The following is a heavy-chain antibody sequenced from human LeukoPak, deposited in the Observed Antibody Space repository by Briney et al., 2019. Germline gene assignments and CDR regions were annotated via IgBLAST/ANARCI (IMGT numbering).Heavy chain of an antibody. D-gene: IGHD3-22*01. Sequence: GGSLRLSCAASGFTVSSNYMSWVRQAPGKGLEWVSVIYSGGSTYYADSVKGRFTISRDNSKNTLYLQMNSLRAEDTAFYCARDRGYYYDSSGTGYFDYWGQGTLVTVSS. J-gene: IGHJ4*02. CDR2: IYSGGST. V-gene: IGHV3-66*01. CDR1: GFTVSSNY. CDR3: ARDRGYYYDSSGTGYFDY.